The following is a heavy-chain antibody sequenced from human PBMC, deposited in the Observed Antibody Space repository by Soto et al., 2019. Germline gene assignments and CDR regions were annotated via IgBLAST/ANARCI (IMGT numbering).Heavy chain of an antibody. CDR3: AKDGRYGDYFDAFDI. V-gene: IGHV3-33*06. J-gene: IGHJ3*02. Sequence: GGSLRLSCAASGFTFSSYGMHWVRQAPGKGLEWVAVIWYDGSNKYYADSVKGLFIISRDNSKNTLHLQMNSLRAEDTAVYYCAKDGRYGDYFDAFDIWGQGTMVTVSS. CDR1: GFTFSSYG. CDR2: IWYDGSNK. D-gene: IGHD4-17*01.